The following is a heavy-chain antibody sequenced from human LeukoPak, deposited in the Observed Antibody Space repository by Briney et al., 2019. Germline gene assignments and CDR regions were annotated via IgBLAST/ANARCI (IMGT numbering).Heavy chain of an antibody. V-gene: IGHV4-59*08. J-gene: IGHJ5*02. CDR1: GGSISSYY. CDR3: ARLGYTKNDWFDL. CDR2: IYYSGST. D-gene: IGHD5-24*01. Sequence: SETLSLTCAVSGGSISSYYWSWIRQPPGKGLEWTGYIYYSGSTNYNPSLKSRVTISVDTSKNQFSLKLSSVTAADTAVYYCARLGYTKNDWFDLWGQGTLVTVSS.